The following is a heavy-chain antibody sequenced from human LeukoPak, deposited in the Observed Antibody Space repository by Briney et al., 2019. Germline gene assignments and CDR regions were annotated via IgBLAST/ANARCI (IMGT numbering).Heavy chain of an antibody. D-gene: IGHD3-22*01. J-gene: IGHJ3*02. Sequence: GGSLRLSCAASGFPFPNARMTWVRQAPGKGLEWVGRIESEADGGTTEYAAPVKGRFTISRDDSKNTLYLQMNSLRTGDAAIYYCTAPYFDSAGFYLWSAFDIWGQGTMVTVSS. CDR3: TAPYFDSAGFYLWSAFDI. CDR2: IESEADGGTT. V-gene: IGHV3-15*04. CDR1: GFPFPNAR.